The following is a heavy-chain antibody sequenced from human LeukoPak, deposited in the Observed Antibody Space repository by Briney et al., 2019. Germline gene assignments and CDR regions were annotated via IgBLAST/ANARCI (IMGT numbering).Heavy chain of an antibody. CDR2: INPDGTQT. D-gene: IGHD4-11*01. CDR3: ENHNYKDSFVG. Sequence: PGGSLRLSCEASGITFNIYWMHWVRQAPGKGLVWVSRINPDGTQTDYADSVKGRFTISRDNAKSTLYLQMNSLRVEDAAVYFCENHNYKDSFVGGGQGTLVTVST. J-gene: IGHJ4*02. V-gene: IGHV3-74*01. CDR1: GITFNIYW.